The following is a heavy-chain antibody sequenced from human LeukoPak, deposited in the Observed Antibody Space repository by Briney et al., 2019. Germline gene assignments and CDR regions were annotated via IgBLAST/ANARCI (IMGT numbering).Heavy chain of an antibody. CDR3: ARHGITMVRNFDY. CDR2: INHSGST. CDR1: GGSFSGYY. D-gene: IGHD3-10*01. Sequence: SETLSLTCAVYGGSFSGYYWSWIRQSPGKGLEWIGEINHSGSTNYNPSLKSRVTISVDTSKNQFSLKLSSVTAADTAVYYCARHGITMVRNFDYWGQGTLVTVSS. V-gene: IGHV4-34*01. J-gene: IGHJ4*02.